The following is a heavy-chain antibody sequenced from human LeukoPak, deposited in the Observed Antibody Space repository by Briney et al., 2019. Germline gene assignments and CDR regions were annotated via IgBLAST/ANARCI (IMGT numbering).Heavy chain of an antibody. CDR1: GGSISNYY. D-gene: IGHD3-9*01. CDR3: ARPRDYDILTGDNWFDP. Sequence: PSETLSLTCTVSGGSISNYYWTWIRQPAGKGLEWIGRIYTSGSTNYNPSLKSRVTMSVDTSKNQFSLKLSSVTAADTAVYYCARPRDYDILTGDNWFDPWGQGTLVTVSS. CDR2: IYTSGST. V-gene: IGHV4-4*07. J-gene: IGHJ5*02.